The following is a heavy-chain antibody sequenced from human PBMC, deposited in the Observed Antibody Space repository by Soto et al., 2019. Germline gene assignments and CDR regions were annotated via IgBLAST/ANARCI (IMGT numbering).Heavy chain of an antibody. J-gene: IGHJ6*02. CDR3: AREGVVLLPTPVYSHYTYYPMDV. Sequence: QVQLVQSGAEVKKPGSSVKVSCKASGDTFSTYTITWMRQAPGQGLEWMGGIIPRSATSKYAQKFQGRVTISADASTRTVHMELSPLRPEDTAVHYCAREGVVLLPTPVYSHYTYYPMDVWGQGTTDTVSS. D-gene: IGHD2-15*01. CDR2: IIPRSATS. CDR1: GDTFSTYT. V-gene: IGHV1-69*12.